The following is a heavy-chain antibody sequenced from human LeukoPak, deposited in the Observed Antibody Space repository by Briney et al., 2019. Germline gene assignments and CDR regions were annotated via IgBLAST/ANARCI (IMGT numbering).Heavy chain of an antibody. CDR1: GFTLNDYS. D-gene: IGHD3/OR15-3a*01. CDR3: TTDWTLGPPPSGDY. V-gene: IGHV3-48*04. J-gene: IGHJ4*02. Sequence: GGSLRLSCAVSGFTLNDYSMNWVRQAPGKGLEWVSYISSSSSTISYADSVKGRFTISRDIAKGSLYLQMNSLRAEDTAVYYCTTDWTLGPPPSGDYWGQGTLVTVSS. CDR2: ISSSSSTI.